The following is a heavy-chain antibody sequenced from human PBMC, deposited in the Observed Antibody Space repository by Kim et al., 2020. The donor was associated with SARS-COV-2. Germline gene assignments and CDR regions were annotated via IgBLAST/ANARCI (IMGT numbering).Heavy chain of an antibody. CDR3: ARLTHDSSGYVDY. CDR2: VYHSGST. V-gene: IGHV4-39*01. CDR1: GGSISNSFNY. J-gene: IGHJ4*01. D-gene: IGHD3-22*01. Sequence: SETLSLTCTVSGGSISNSFNYWGWIRQPPGKGLEWIGSVYHSGSTYDSPSLKSRVTVSVDTSTNQFSLKLTSVTAADTAMYYCARLTHDSSGYVDYWGQGILVTVSS.